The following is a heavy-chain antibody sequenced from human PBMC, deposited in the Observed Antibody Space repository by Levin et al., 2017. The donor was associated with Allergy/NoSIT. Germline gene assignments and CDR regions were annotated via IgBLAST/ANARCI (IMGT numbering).Heavy chain of an antibody. J-gene: IGHJ6*02. Sequence: GGSLRLSCAASGFTFSTYGMHWVRQAPGKGLEWVAVMWSDENKKYYGDSVKGRFTISRDNSKNTLYLEMNSLRAEDTAVYFCASPLDVDTNGMDVWGQGTTVTVSS. CDR1: GFTFSTYG. V-gene: IGHV3-33*01. CDR3: ASPLDVDTNGMDV. D-gene: IGHD3/OR15-3a*01. CDR2: MWSDENKK.